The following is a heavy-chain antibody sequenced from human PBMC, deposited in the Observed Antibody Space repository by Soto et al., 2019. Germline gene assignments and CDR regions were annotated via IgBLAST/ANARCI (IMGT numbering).Heavy chain of an antibody. CDR2: IYHSGST. V-gene: IGHV4-30-2*01. D-gene: IGHD3-16*01. CDR3: AREGWGSFQH. CDR1: GGSISSGGYS. Sequence: QLQLQESGSGLVKPSQTQSLTCAVSGGSISSGGYSWSWIRQPPGKGLEWIGYIYHSGSTYYNPSLKSRVAVTVDRSKNQFALKLSTVTAADTAVYYCAREGWGSFQHWGQGTLVTVSS. J-gene: IGHJ1*01.